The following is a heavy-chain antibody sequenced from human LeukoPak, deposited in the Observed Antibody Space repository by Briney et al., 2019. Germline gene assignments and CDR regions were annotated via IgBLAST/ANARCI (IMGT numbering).Heavy chain of an antibody. CDR3: ATEIASRVFDP. J-gene: IGHJ5*02. Sequence: ASVKVSCKASGYTFTSYDINWVRQATGQGLEWMGWMNPNSGNTGYAQKFQGRVTMTEDTSTDTAYMELSSLRSEDTAVYYCATEIASRVFDPWGQGTLVTVSS. CDR2: MNPNSGNT. D-gene: IGHD2-21*01. V-gene: IGHV1-8*01. CDR1: GYTFTSYD.